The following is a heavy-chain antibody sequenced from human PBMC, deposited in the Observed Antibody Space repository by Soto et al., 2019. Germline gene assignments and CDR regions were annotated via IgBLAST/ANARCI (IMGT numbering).Heavy chain of an antibody. J-gene: IGHJ4*02. D-gene: IGHD3-10*01. CDR1: GFTFSSYG. V-gene: IGHV3-30*18. CDR2: ISYDGSNK. Sequence: PGGSLRLSCAASGFTFSSYGMHWVRQAPGKGLEWVAVISYDGSNKYYADSVKGRFTISRDNSKNTLYLQMNSLRAEDTAVYYCAKDQYYYGSGSYYPFDYWAQGTLVTVSS. CDR3: AKDQYYYGSGSYYPFDY.